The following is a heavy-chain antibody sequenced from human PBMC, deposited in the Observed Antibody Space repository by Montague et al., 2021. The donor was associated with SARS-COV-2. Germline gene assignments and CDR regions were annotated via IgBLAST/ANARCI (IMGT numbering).Heavy chain of an antibody. J-gene: IGHJ4*02. CDR2: RYQNGAT. CDR3: AGSGVGIVDFAYFDS. D-gene: IGHD2-2*03. Sequence: SETLSLTCSVSGFSISSGYCRGWIRQPPGKGLEWIGSRYQNGATXYSPSLKCPVTILLATSKNQFFLSLTSVTAAATAVYYCAGSGVGIVDFAYFDSWGQGSLVIVSS. V-gene: IGHV4-38-2*02. CDR1: GFSISSGYC.